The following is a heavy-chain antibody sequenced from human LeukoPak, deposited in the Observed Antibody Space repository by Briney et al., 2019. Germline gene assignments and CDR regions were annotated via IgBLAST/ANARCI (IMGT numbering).Heavy chain of an antibody. Sequence: GASVKVSCKASGYTFTGYYVHWVRQAPGQGLEWMGWINPNSGGTNYAQKFQGRVTMTRDTSISTAYMELSRLRSDDTAVYYCARGSTVTTFNWFDPWGQGTLVTVSS. CDR2: INPNSGGT. V-gene: IGHV1-2*02. J-gene: IGHJ5*02. D-gene: IGHD4-17*01. CDR3: ARGSTVTTFNWFDP. CDR1: GYTFTGYY.